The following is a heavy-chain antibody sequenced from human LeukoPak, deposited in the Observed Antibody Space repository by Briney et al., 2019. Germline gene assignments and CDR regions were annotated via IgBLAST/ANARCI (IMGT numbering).Heavy chain of an antibody. CDR1: GFAFSSYA. CDR2: ISYDGSNE. V-gene: IGHV3-30*01. D-gene: IGHD2-2*01. CDR3: ARPQLYYFDY. Sequence: GGSLRLSCAASGFAFSSYAMHWVRQAPGKGLEWVAVISYDGSNEYYADSVKGRFTISRDNSKNTLYLQMNSLRAEDTAVYYCARPQLYYFDYWGQGTLVTVSS. J-gene: IGHJ4*02.